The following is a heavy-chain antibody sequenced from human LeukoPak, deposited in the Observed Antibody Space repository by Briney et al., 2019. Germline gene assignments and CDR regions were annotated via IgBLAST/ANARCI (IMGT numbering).Heavy chain of an antibody. Sequence: TGGSLRLSCAASGFTFDDYAMTWVRQPPGKGLEWVSTVNWNGGSTSYADSVKSRFSISRDNAKNSLYLQMSSLRADDTAFYYCARGGTVTTFDYWGQGTLVTVSS. V-gene: IGHV3-20*04. CDR3: ARGGTVTTFDY. CDR2: VNWNGGST. CDR1: GFTFDDYA. D-gene: IGHD4-11*01. J-gene: IGHJ4*02.